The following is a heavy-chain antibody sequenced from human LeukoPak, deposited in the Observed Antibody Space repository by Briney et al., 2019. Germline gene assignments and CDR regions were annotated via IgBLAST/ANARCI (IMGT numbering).Heavy chain of an antibody. D-gene: IGHD3-22*01. V-gene: IGHV1-8*03. CDR1: GYTFSSCD. CDR2: MNPNSGNT. CDR3: ARFITMIVVVLLWGYYFDY. Sequence: ASVKVSCKASGYTFSSCDINWVRQDTGQGLEWMGWMNPNSGNTVYAQKFQGRVTITRNTSISTAYMELSSLRSEDTAVYYCARFITMIVVVLLWGYYFDYWGQGTLVTVSS. J-gene: IGHJ4*02.